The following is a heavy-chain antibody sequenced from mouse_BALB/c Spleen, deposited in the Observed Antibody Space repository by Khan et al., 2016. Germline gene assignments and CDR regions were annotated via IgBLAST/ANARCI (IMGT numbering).Heavy chain of an antibody. CDR1: GYSITSGYY. CDR2: ISYDGST. Sequence: EVQLQESGPGLVKPSQSLSLTCSVTGYSITSGYYWNWNRQFPGNKLEWMGYISYDGSTNYNPSLKNRISITRDTSKNQFFLKLNSVTTEDTATXYCARGYGYDWFAYWGQGTLVTVSA. V-gene: IGHV3-6*02. CDR3: ARGYGYDWFAY. D-gene: IGHD2-2*01. J-gene: IGHJ3*01.